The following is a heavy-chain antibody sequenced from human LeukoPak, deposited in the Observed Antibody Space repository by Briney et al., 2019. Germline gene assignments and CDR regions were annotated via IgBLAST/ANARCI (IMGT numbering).Heavy chain of an antibody. CDR1: GGSISSYY. CDR3: ARASFTGQYRGLRWFDP. D-gene: IGHD3-9*01. J-gene: IGHJ5*02. CDR2: IFYSGIT. Sequence: SETLSLTCTVSGGSISSYYWSWIRQPPGKGLEWVGYIFYSGITNYNPSLKSRVTISVDTSKNQFSLKLSSVTAADTAVYYCARASFTGQYRGLRWFDPWGQGTLVTVSS. V-gene: IGHV4-59*01.